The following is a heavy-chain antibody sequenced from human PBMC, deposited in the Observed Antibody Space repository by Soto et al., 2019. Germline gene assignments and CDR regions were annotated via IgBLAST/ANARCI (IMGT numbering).Heavy chain of an antibody. CDR1: GLDVSDHF. V-gene: IGHV3-53*01. J-gene: IGHJ4*02. CDR2: IYFGEYNT. CDR3: TREAHRAFDL. Sequence: EVQLVESGGGVIQPGGSLRLSCAASGLDVSDHFMGWVRQAPGKGLEWLSAIYFGEYNTYYADSVKGRFTISRDNSKNTVHFPMNNLRVEDTAVYYCTREAHRAFDLWGQGTLVTVSS.